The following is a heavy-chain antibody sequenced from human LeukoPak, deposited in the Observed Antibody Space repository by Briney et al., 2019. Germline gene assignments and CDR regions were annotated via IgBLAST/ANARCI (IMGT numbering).Heavy chain of an antibody. Sequence: GGSLRLSCAVSGFTFSNYDMHWVRQAPGKGLEWVAVIWYDGSNKYYADSVKGRSTISRDNSKNTLYLQMNTLRAEDTAVYYCARDPGGVVYFDYWGQGTLVTVSS. CDR3: ARDPGGVVYFDY. V-gene: IGHV3-33*01. J-gene: IGHJ4*02. D-gene: IGHD2-8*01. CDR2: IWYDGSNK. CDR1: GFTFSNYD.